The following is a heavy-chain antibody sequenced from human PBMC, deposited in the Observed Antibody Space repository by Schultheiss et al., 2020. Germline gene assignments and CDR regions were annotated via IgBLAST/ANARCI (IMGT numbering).Heavy chain of an antibody. CDR1: GYTFTSYG. J-gene: IGHJ6*04. CDR2: ISPYNGNT. V-gene: IGHV1-18*01. Sequence: ASVKVSCKASGYTFTSYGISWVRQAPGQGLEWMGWISPYNGNTHFAQKFEGRVTLTTYTSTTTAYMDLRSLRSDDTAVYYCARDRHCSSTSWARRLNYYYGMDVWRNGTTVTVSS. CDR3: ARDRHCSSTSWARRLNYYYGMDV. D-gene: IGHD2-2*01.